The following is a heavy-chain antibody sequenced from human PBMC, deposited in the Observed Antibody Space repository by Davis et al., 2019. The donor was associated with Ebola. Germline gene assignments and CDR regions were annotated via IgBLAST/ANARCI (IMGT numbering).Heavy chain of an antibody. Sequence: ASVKVSCKASGYTFTSYGISWVRQAPGQGLEWMGWISAYNGNTNYAQKFQGRVTMTRDTSISTAYMELSRLRSDDTAVYYCAGGTTVTTWPWGYWGQGTLVTVSS. V-gene: IGHV1-18*01. D-gene: IGHD4-11*01. CDR3: AGGTTVTTWPWGY. J-gene: IGHJ4*02. CDR2: ISAYNGNT. CDR1: GYTFTSYG.